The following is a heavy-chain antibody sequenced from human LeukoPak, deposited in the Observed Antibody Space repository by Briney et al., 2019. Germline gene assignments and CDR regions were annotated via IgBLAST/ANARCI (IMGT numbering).Heavy chain of an antibody. D-gene: IGHD1-7*01. CDR3: AKEGGNYLSAFDY. Sequence: GGSLRLSCAASGFIFSSYSMNWVRQAPGKGLEWVSAISGSGDTTYYADSVKGRFTISRDNSKNTLYLQMNSLRAEDTAVYYCAKEGGNYLSAFDYWGQGTLVTVSS. V-gene: IGHV3-23*01. J-gene: IGHJ4*02. CDR1: GFIFSSYS. CDR2: ISGSGDTT.